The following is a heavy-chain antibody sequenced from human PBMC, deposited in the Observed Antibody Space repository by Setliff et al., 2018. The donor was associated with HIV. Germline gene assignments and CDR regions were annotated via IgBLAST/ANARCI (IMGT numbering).Heavy chain of an antibody. CDR2: INHSRRT. CDR3: ARARYIVIRGDAGMDV. J-gene: IGHJ6*02. D-gene: IGHD3-10*01. V-gene: IGHV4-34*01. CDR1: GGSFSGFY. Sequence: SETLSLTCAVYGGSFSGFYWNWIRQAPGKGLEWIGEINHSRRTKYNPSLKSRVTISVDTSKNQFSLKLSSVTAADTAVYYCARARYIVIRGDAGMDVWGPGTTVTVSS.